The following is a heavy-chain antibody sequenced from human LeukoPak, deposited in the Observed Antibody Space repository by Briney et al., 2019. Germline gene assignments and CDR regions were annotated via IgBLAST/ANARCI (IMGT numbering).Heavy chain of an antibody. CDR2: ISSSSSYI. CDR3: ARGLFTIFGVVISGMDV. V-gene: IGHV3-21*01. Sequence: GGSLRLSCVASGFTFSNHAMTWVRQAPGKGLEWVSSISSSSSYIYYADSVKGRFTISRDNAKNSLYLQMNSLRAEDTAVYYCARGLFTIFGVVISGMDVWGQGTTVTVSS. CDR1: GFTFSNHA. D-gene: IGHD3-3*01. J-gene: IGHJ6*02.